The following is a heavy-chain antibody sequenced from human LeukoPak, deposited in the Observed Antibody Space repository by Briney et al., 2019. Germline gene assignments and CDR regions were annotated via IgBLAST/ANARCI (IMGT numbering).Heavy chain of an antibody. CDR1: GFTFSNYY. CDR3: ARVFCGGGTCYSYFDN. J-gene: IGHJ4*02. Sequence: GGSLRLSCAASGFTFSNYYMSWVRQAPGKGLEWVASIKPDGSERLYVDSVKGRFTTSRDNAENSLFLQMSSLRAEDTAVYYCARVFCGGGTCYSYFDNWGQGTLVTVSS. CDR2: IKPDGSER. D-gene: IGHD2-15*01. V-gene: IGHV3-7*01.